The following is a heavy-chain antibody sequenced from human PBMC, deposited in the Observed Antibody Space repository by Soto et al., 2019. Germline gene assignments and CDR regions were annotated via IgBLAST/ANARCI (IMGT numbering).Heavy chain of an antibody. CDR3: ARDQGPNYGGNSYYYYYGMDV. V-gene: IGHV3-30*03. D-gene: IGHD4-17*01. Sequence: GGSLRLSCAASGFTFSSYGMHWVRQAPGKGLEWVAVITYSGSNKYYADSVKGRFTISRDNAKNTLYLQMNSLRAEDTAVYYCARDQGPNYGGNSYYYYYGMDVWGQGTTVTVSS. J-gene: IGHJ6*02. CDR1: GFTFSSYG. CDR2: ITYSGSNK.